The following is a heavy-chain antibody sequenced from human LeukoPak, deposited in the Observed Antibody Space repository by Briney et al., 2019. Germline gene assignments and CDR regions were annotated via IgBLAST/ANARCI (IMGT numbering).Heavy chain of an antibody. D-gene: IGHD3-10*01. CDR2: IHSSGTT. Sequence: PSETPSLTCTVSGGSINSYYWSWIRQPPGTRPEWIGYIHSSGTTNYNPSLMGRVTLSVDTSRNQFSLKLTSVTAADTAVYYCARRTGDSGTIHGWGQGTLVTVSS. V-gene: IGHV4-59*08. CDR3: ARRTGDSGTIHG. CDR1: GGSINSYY. J-gene: IGHJ4*02.